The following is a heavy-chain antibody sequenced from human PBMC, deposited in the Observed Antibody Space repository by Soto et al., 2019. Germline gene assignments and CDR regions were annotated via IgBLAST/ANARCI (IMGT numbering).Heavy chain of an antibody. D-gene: IGHD4-4*01. J-gene: IGHJ6*02. Sequence: GGSLRLSCAASGFTFSSYAMHWVRQAPGKGLEWVAVISYDGSNKYYADSVKGRFTISRDNSKNTLYLQMNSLRAEDTAVYYCARDLMTTVTTFFYYYYGMDVWGQGTTVTVSS. V-gene: IGHV3-30-3*01. CDR3: ARDLMTTVTTFFYYYYGMDV. CDR1: GFTFSSYA. CDR2: ISYDGSNK.